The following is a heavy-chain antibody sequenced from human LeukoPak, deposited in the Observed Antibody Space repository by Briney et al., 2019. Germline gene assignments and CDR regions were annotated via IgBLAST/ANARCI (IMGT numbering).Heavy chain of an antibody. CDR1: GYTFTDYY. CDR2: VNPHSGGT. V-gene: IGHV1-2*02. Sequence: VASMKVSCKASGYTFTDYYIHWGRQAPGQGLEWMGWVNPHSGGTNYAQKFQGRVTMTRDTSISTAYMELSRLRSDDTAIYYCARGAGGYSYGFDFWGQGTLVTVSS. D-gene: IGHD5-18*01. J-gene: IGHJ4*02. CDR3: ARGAGGYSYGFDF.